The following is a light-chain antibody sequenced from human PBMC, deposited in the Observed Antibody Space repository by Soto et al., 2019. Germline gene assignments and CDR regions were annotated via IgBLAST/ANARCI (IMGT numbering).Light chain of an antibody. V-gene: IGLV2-14*01. J-gene: IGLJ2*01. CDR3: SSYTSRTTRV. CDR1: SSDVGGFNY. Sequence: QSVLTQPASVSGSPGQSISISCTGTSSDVGGFNYVSWFQQHPGKAPKVIIYDVTNRPSGVSNRFSGSKSGNTASLTISGLQPEDEADYYCSSYTSRTTRVFGGGTKLTVL. CDR2: DVT.